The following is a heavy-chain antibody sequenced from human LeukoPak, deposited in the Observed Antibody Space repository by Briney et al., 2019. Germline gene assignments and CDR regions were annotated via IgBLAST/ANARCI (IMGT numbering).Heavy chain of an antibody. CDR1: GFTVSNTY. CDR2: IYTGGKT. Sequence: GGSLRLSCAASGFTVSNTYMTWVRQAPGKGLEWVSLIYTGGKTYYADSVRGRFTISRDNSRNSLFLQISSLRVEDTAVYYCATVSEFGDYRFDSWGQGTLVTVSS. V-gene: IGHV3-53*01. D-gene: IGHD4-17*01. J-gene: IGHJ4*02. CDR3: ATVSEFGDYRFDS.